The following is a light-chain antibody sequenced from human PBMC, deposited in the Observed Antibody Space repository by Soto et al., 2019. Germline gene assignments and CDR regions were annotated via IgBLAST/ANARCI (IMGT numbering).Light chain of an antibody. CDR3: SSYTTSTSFIL. J-gene: IGLJ7*01. V-gene: IGLV2-14*01. Sequence: QSALTQPASVSGSPGQSITISCTGTSSDIGNYDFVSWYQQVPGTAPKAMIYEVSSRPSGVSNRFSGSKSGNTASLTISGLQAEDEAYYYCSSYTTSTSFILFGGGTQLIVL. CDR1: SSDIGNYDF. CDR2: EVS.